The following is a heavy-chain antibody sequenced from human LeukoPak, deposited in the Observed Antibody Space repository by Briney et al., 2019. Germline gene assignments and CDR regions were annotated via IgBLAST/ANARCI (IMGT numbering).Heavy chain of an antibody. V-gene: IGHV3-66*01. CDR2: IYSGGTT. Sequence: SGGSLRLSCAASGFTFSSYSMNWVRQAPGKGLEWVSVIYSGGTTYYADSVKGRFTISRDNSKNTLYLQMNSLRAEDTAVYYCARAHGGSYVGPYYFDYWGQGTLVTVSS. J-gene: IGHJ4*02. CDR3: ARAHGGSYVGPYYFDY. D-gene: IGHD1-26*01. CDR1: GFTFSSYS.